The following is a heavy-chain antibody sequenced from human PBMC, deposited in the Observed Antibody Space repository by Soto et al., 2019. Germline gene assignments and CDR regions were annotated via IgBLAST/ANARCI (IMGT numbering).Heavy chain of an antibody. Sequence: QVQLVQSGAEVKKPGSSVKVSCKASGGTFSSYAISWVRQAPGQGLEWMGGIMPISGTANYAQKFQGRVTMTAVESTSTAYMELSSLRSEDTAVYYCARSQGSSTSLEIYYYYYYGMDVWGQGTTVTGSS. CDR2: IMPISGTA. CDR3: ARSQGSSTSLEIYYYYYYGMDV. J-gene: IGHJ6*02. V-gene: IGHV1-69*01. CDR1: GGTFSSYA. D-gene: IGHD2-2*01.